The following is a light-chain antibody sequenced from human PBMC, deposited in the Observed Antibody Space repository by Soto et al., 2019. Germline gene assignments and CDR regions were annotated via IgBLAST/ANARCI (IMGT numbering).Light chain of an antibody. CDR1: SSDVGDYNY. CDR3: CSYAGSYSYV. V-gene: IGLV2-11*01. Sequence: QSVLTQPRSVSGSPGQSVTISCTGTSSDVGDYNYVSWYQEQPGKAPKLMIYDVSKRPSGVPDRFSGSKSGNTASLTISGLQAEDEADYYCCSYAGSYSYVFGTGTKLTVL. J-gene: IGLJ1*01. CDR2: DVS.